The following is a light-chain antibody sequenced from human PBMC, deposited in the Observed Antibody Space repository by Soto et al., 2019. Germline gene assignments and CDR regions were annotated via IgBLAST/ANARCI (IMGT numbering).Light chain of an antibody. V-gene: IGLV2-8*01. J-gene: IGLJ1*01. CDR3: SSYTSSTNYV. Sequence: QSVLTQPPSASGSPGQSVTISCTGTSSDVGGYNYVSWYQQHPGKAPKVIIYEVSKRPSGVPDRFSGSKSGSTASLTVSGLQAEDEADYYCSSYTSSTNYVFGTGTKVTVL. CDR1: SSDVGGYNY. CDR2: EVS.